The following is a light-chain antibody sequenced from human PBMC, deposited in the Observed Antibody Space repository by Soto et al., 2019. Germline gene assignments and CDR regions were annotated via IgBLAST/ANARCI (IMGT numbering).Light chain of an antibody. J-gene: IGKJ4*01. V-gene: IGKV1-33*01. CDR3: QQYDNLPLT. CDR2: DAS. Sequence: TQSPATLSASVGDIVTITCQASQDISNYLNWYQQKPGKAPKLLIYDASNLETGVPSRFSGSGSGTDFTFTISSLQPEDIATYYCQQYDNLPLTFGGGTKVEIK. CDR1: QDISNY.